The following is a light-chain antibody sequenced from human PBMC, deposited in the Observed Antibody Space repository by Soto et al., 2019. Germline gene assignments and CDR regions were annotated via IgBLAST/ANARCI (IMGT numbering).Light chain of an antibody. CDR3: RQSYTTPA. CDR1: QTIVRA. Sequence: IQMTQSTSSLSASVGDSVTITCRASQTIVRALNWDQQKPGEAPKLLIYAGSILQSGVPSRFSGNGSGRDLIQGGCSLQPQNYATYNLRQSYTTPALGGGTKEDIK. CDR2: AGS. J-gene: IGKJ4*01. V-gene: IGKV1-39*01.